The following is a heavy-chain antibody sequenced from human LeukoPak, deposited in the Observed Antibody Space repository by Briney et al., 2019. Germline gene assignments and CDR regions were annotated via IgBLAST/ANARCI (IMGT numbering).Heavy chain of an antibody. CDR3: ARDRDYGSGIFDY. CDR1: GYTFTGYY. Sequence: ASVKVSCKSSGYTFTGYYMHWVRQAPGQGLEWMGWINPNSGGTNYAQKFQGRVTMTRDTSISTAYMELSRLRSDDTAVYYCARDRDYGSGIFDYWGQGTLVTVSS. V-gene: IGHV1-2*02. D-gene: IGHD3-10*01. CDR2: INPNSGGT. J-gene: IGHJ4*02.